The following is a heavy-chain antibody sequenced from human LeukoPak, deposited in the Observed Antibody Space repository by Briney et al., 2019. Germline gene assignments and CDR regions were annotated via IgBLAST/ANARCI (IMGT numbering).Heavy chain of an antibody. V-gene: IGHV4-34*01. Sequence: SETLSLTCAVYGGXFSGYYCSWIRQPPGKGLEWIGEINHSGSTNYNPSLKSRVTISVDTSKNQFSLKLSSVTAADTAVYYCARTRIGRFDPWGQGTLVTVSS. CDR1: GGXFSGYY. D-gene: IGHD3-22*01. CDR2: INHSGST. J-gene: IGHJ5*02. CDR3: ARTRIGRFDP.